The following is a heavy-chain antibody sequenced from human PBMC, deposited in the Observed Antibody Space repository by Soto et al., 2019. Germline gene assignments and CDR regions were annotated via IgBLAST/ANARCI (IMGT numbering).Heavy chain of an antibody. CDR3: ARESEDLPSNFDY. J-gene: IGHJ4*02. CDR2: ISSTTNYI. V-gene: IGHV3-21*06. Sequence: GGSLRLSCAASGFTFTRYSMNWVRQAPGKGLEWVSSISSTTNYIYYGDSMKGRFTISRDNAKNSLYLEMNSLRAEDTAVYYCARESEDLPSNFDYWGQGTLVTVSS. CDR1: GFTFTRYS.